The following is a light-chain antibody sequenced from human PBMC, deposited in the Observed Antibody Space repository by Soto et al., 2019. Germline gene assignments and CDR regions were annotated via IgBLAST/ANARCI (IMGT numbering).Light chain of an antibody. J-gene: IGKJ2*01. CDR3: QQSHSTRYT. CDR1: QSISSN. Sequence: DLQMTQSPSSLSASVGDRVTITCRASQSISSNLSWYQQKPGKAPTLLIYTVSNLQSGVPSRFSGRGSGTDFTLTISSLQPEDFATYYGQQSHSTRYTFGQGTKLES. CDR2: TVS. V-gene: IGKV1-39*01.